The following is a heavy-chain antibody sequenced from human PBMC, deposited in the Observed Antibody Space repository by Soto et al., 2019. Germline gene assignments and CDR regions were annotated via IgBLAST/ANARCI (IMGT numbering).Heavy chain of an antibody. CDR3: ATVPPRIVVVLAEFPT. J-gene: IGHJ4*02. V-gene: IGHV4-4*02. D-gene: IGHD2-21*01. CDR1: GTSISSTYW. CDR2: IYHNGIT. Sequence: QVELKQSGPGLVRPSGTLSLTCRVSGTSISSTYWWTWVRQSPGKGLEWIGEIYHNGITKYNPSLKSRVSLSVDKSNHQVSLKLTSVTAADTAVYYCATVPPRIVVVLAEFPTWGQGTLVTVSS.